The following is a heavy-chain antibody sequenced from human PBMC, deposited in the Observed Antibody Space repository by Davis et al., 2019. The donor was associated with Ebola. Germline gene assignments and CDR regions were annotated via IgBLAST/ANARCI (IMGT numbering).Heavy chain of an antibody. CDR3: ARGGDCTRTNCDNWFDP. J-gene: IGHJ5*02. V-gene: IGHV3-21*01. Sequence: GESLKISCAASGFTFSSYSMNWVRQAPGKGLEWVSATSGSGGSTYYADSVKGRFTISRDNAKNTLYLQMNSLTAEDTAVYYCARGGDCTRTNCDNWFDPWGQGTLVTVSS. D-gene: IGHD2-2*01. CDR2: TSGSGGST. CDR1: GFTFSSYS.